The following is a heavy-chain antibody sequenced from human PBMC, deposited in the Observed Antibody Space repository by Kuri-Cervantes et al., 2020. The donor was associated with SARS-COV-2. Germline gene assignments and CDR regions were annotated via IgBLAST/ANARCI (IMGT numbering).Heavy chain of an antibody. D-gene: IGHD6-19*01. Sequence: SESLSLTCAVYGGSFTGFYWSWVRHPPGKGLEWIGEINHSGSNNYNPTLKSRVTVSVDTSKNQFSLKLSAVTAADTAVYYCARGRANIAVAALPYYYGMDVWGQGTTVTVSS. V-gene: IGHV4-34*01. CDR1: GGSFTGFY. J-gene: IGHJ6*02. CDR2: INHSGSN. CDR3: ARGRANIAVAALPYYYGMDV.